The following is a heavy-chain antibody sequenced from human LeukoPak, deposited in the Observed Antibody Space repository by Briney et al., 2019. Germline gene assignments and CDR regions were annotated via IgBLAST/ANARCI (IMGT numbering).Heavy chain of an antibody. J-gene: IGHJ6*03. V-gene: IGHV3-23*01. Sequence: GGSLRLSCAASGFTFSRHWMHWVRQAPGKGLEWVSAISGSGGSTYYADSVKGRFTISRDNSKNTLYLQMNSLRAEDTAVYYCAKDDSMVRGVLKAYYHYYMDVWGKGTTVTVSS. D-gene: IGHD3-10*01. CDR3: AKDDSMVRGVLKAYYHYYMDV. CDR1: GFTFSRHW. CDR2: ISGSGGST.